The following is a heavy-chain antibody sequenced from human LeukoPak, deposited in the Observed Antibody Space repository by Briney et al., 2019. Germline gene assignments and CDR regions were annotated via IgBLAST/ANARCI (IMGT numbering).Heavy chain of an antibody. Sequence: PGGSLRLSCAASGFTFSSYWMSWVRQAPGKGLEWVANIKQDGSEKYYVDSVKGRFTISRDNAKNTLYLQMNSLRAEDTAVYYCAICAVAGLLNYWGQGTLVTVSS. CDR3: AICAVAGLLNY. CDR1: GFTFSSYW. V-gene: IGHV3-7*03. D-gene: IGHD6-19*01. CDR2: IKQDGSEK. J-gene: IGHJ4*02.